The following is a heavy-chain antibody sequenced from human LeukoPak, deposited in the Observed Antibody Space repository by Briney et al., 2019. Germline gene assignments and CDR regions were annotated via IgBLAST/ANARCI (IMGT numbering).Heavy chain of an antibody. J-gene: IGHJ4*02. CDR3: ARALIDYYDSSGYVGDNY. CDR2: IYSGGST. V-gene: IGHV3-66*01. CDR1: GFTVSSNY. D-gene: IGHD3-22*01. Sequence: GGSLRLSCAASGFTVSSNYMNWVRQAPGKGLEWVSVIYSGGSTYYADSVKGRFTISRDNSKNTLYLQMNSLRAEDTAVYYCARALIDYYDSSGYVGDNYWGQGTLVTVSS.